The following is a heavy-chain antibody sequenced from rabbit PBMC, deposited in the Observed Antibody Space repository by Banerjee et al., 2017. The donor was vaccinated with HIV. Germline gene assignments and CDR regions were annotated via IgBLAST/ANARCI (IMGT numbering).Heavy chain of an antibody. CDR3: ARARSAGYGYATDFRLDL. V-gene: IGHV1S47*01. Sequence: QEQLVESGGGLVTLGGSLKLSCKASGIDFSNCGISWVRQAPGKGLEWIAYSNPSYGTTGYASWVNGRITSSPDTAQNTVFVQVTSLTAADAAAYFCARARSAGYGYATDFRLDLWGPGTLVTVS. CDR2: SNPSYGTT. D-gene: IGHD6-1*01. CDR1: GIDFSNCG. J-gene: IGHJ3*01.